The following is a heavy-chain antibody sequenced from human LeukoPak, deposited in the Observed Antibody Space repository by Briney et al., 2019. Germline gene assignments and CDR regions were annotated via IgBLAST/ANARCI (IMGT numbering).Heavy chain of an antibody. CDR3: TRVLYYYDSSGYYFDY. Sequence: SETLSLTCTVSGGSISSYYWSWIRQPPGKGLEWIGYIYYSGSTTYYPSLKSRVTISVEASKNKFSLKLRTVTAADTAVYYCTRVLYYYDSSGYYFDYWGQGNLVTVSS. J-gene: IGHJ4*02. V-gene: IGHV4-59*08. CDR1: GGSISSYY. D-gene: IGHD3-22*01. CDR2: IYYSGST.